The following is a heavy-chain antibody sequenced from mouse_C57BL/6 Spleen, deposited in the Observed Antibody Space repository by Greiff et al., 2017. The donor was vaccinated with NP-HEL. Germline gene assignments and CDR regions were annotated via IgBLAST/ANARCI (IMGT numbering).Heavy chain of an antibody. CDR3: TRSGLGAMDY. CDR2: IDPETGGT. V-gene: IGHV1-15*01. D-gene: IGHD3-3*01. Sequence: QVQLQQSGAELVRPGASVTLSCKASGYTFTDYEMHWVKQTPVHGLEWIGAIDPETGGTAYNQKFKGKAILTADKSSSTAYMELRSLTSEDSAVYYCTRSGLGAMDYWGQGTSVTVSS. CDR1: GYTFTDYE. J-gene: IGHJ4*01.